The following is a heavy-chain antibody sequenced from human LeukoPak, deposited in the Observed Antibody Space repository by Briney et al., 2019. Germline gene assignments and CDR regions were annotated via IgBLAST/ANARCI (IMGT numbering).Heavy chain of an antibody. CDR3: ARGGPFSIAAARVYYFDY. D-gene: IGHD6-13*01. J-gene: IGHJ4*02. V-gene: IGHV1-18*01. CDR2: ISPYSDST. Sequence: GASVKVSCKASDYTFTSYGISWVRQAPGQGLEWMGWISPYSDSTNYAQNLQGRVTMTTDTSTSTAYMELRSLTSDDTAMYYCARGGPFSIAAARVYYFDYWGQGTLVTVSS. CDR1: DYTFTSYG.